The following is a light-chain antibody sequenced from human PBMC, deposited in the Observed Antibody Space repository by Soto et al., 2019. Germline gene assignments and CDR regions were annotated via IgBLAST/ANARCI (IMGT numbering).Light chain of an antibody. CDR1: SSDIGARYD. V-gene: IGLV1-40*01. Sequence: QSVLTQPPSVSGAPGQRVTISCTGSSSDIGARYDVHWYQQLPGAAPKLLIYFNINRPSGVPDRFSGSKSGTSASLAITGLQAEDEADYYCQSYDSRLRSYVFVTGTKVTVL. J-gene: IGLJ1*01. CDR3: QSYDSRLRSYV. CDR2: FNI.